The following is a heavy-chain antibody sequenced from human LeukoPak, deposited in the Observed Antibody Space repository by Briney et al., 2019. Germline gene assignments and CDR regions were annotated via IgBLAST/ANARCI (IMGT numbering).Heavy chain of an antibody. Sequence: PGGSLRLSCAASGFTFSSYAMSWVRQAPGKGLEWVSAISGSGGSTYYADSVKGRFTISRDNSKNTLYLQMNSLRAEDTAVYYCARAQRGYSYGYWSWGQGTLVTVSS. CDR3: ARAQRGYSYGYWS. CDR1: GFTFSSYA. J-gene: IGHJ4*02. CDR2: ISGSGGST. V-gene: IGHV3-23*01. D-gene: IGHD5-18*01.